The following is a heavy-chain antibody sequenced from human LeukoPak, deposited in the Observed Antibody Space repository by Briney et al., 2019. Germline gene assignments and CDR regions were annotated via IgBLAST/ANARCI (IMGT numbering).Heavy chain of an antibody. D-gene: IGHD3-22*01. J-gene: IGHJ3*02. CDR1: GFTFSYYS. CDR2: ISSTSSYI. Sequence: GGSLRLSCAASGFTFSYYSMNWVRQAPGKGLEWVSSISSTSSYIYSADSVKGRFTISRDNAKNSLFLRMNSLRAEDTAVYYCALLAFYYDSSGQDAFDIWGQGTVVTVSS. V-gene: IGHV3-21*01. CDR3: ALLAFYYDSSGQDAFDI.